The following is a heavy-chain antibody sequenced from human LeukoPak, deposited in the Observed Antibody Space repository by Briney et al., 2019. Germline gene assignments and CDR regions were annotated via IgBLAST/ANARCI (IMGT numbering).Heavy chain of an antibody. CDR3: AREGGTNHEFAADGYSYEPLDY. D-gene: IGHD5-18*01. Sequence: SETLSLTCTVSDGSISSSSYYWVWIRQPPGQGLEWIGSIHYSGNTYQNPSLKSRVTISIDTSKNQFSLKLSSVTAADTAVYYCAREGGTNHEFAADGYSYEPLDYWGQGTLVTVSS. CDR2: IHYSGNT. J-gene: IGHJ4*02. CDR1: DGSISSSSYY. V-gene: IGHV4-39*07.